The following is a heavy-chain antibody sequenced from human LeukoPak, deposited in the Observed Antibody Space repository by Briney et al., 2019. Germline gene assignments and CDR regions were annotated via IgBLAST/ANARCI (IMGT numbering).Heavy chain of an antibody. CDR2: VYSSGFT. D-gene: IGHD3-10*01. Sequence: SETLSLTCTISGDSMSGYSWSWLRQPAGKEWEWIGRVYSSGFTEYNLSLDGRVTMSIETSKSQFSLKLDSVTAAGTAAYYCARVHIVTGTYFDSWGQGALVTVSS. CDR3: ARVHIVTGTYFDS. V-gene: IGHV4-4*07. CDR1: GDSMSGYS. J-gene: IGHJ4*02.